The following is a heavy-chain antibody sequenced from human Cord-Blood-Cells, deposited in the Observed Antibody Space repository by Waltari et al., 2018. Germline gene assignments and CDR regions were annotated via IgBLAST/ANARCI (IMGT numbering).Heavy chain of an antibody. CDR3: ARDKYSSSSFAFDI. Sequence: QVQLQESGPGLVKPSETLSLTCTVSGYSISSGYYWGWIRQPPGKGLEWIGSIYHSGSTYYNPSLKSRVTISLDTSKNQFSLKLSSVTAADTAVYYCARDKYSSSSFAFDIWGQGTMVTVSS. V-gene: IGHV4-38-2*02. CDR1: GYSISSGYY. J-gene: IGHJ3*02. CDR2: IYHSGST. D-gene: IGHD6-6*01.